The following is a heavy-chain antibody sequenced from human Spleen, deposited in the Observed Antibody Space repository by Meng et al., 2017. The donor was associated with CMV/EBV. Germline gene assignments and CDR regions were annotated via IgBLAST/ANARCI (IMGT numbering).Heavy chain of an antibody. CDR3: ARNSIVGATPNWFDP. CDR1: GFTFSSYW. V-gene: IGHV3-74*01. Sequence: GESLKISCAASGFTFSSYWMHWVRQAPGKGLVWVSRINSDGSSTSYADSVKGRFTISRDNAKNTLYLQMNSLRAEDTAVYYCARNSIVGATPNWFDPWGQGTLVTVSS. J-gene: IGHJ5*02. D-gene: IGHD1-26*01. CDR2: INSDGSST.